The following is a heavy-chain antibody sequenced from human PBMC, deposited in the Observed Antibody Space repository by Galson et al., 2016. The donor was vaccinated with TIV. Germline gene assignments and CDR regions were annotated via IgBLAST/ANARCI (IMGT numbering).Heavy chain of an antibody. CDR2: INDSGNT. V-gene: IGHV4-34*01. D-gene: IGHD3-10*01. Sequence: SETLSLTCAVYGGSFSNYYWNWIRHSPGKGLEWIGEINDSGNTKYNPSLKSRVSISVDTSKNQFSLRLTSVNAADTAVYYCARGRYLRTHYYGSGRDFDYWAQGTLVTVSS. CDR1: GGSFSNYY. J-gene: IGHJ4*02. CDR3: ARGRYLRTHYYGSGRDFDY.